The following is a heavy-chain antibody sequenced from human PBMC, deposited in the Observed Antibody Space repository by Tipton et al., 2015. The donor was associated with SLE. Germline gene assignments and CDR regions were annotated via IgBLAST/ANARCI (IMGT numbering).Heavy chain of an antibody. D-gene: IGHD2-8*01. CDR1: GYIFSNFA. V-gene: IGHV1-18*01. CDR3: ARGMYYFDH. CDR2: ITDYNDNT. J-gene: IGHJ4*02. Sequence: QSGAEVKKSGASVRLSCKASGYIFSNFAMSWVRQAPGQGLEWMGWITDYNDNTNYAQRFQGRVIMTTDTSTSTAYMELRRLRFDDTAVYYCARGMYYFDHWGQGTVVTVSS.